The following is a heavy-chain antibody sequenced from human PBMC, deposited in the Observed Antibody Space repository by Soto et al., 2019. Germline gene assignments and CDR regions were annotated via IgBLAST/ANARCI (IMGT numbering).Heavy chain of an antibody. CDR2: INAGNGNA. J-gene: IGHJ2*01. V-gene: IGHV1-3*01. D-gene: IGHD6-19*01. CDR3: ARSGYSSGWYHWYFDF. CDR1: GYTFSNYG. Sequence: ASVKVSCKASGYTFSNYGIHWVRQAPGQRLEWMGWINAGNGNAKYSEKFQGRVTITRDTSASTAYMELSSLRSEDTAVYYCARSGYSSGWYHWYFDFWGRGTLVTVSS.